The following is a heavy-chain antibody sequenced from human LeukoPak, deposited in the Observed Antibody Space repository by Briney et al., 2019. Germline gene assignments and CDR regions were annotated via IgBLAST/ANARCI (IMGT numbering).Heavy chain of an antibody. J-gene: IGHJ4*02. CDR3: VRDRYNYGDYPFDY. CDR1: GFTFSNYW. CDR2: IKQDGSEK. D-gene: IGHD4-17*01. Sequence: GGSLRLSCAASGFTFSNYWMSWVRQAPGKGLEWVANIKQDGSEKYYVDSAKGRFTISRDNAKKSLYLQMNSLRAEDTAVYYCVRDRYNYGDYPFDYWGQGALVTVSS. V-gene: IGHV3-7*03.